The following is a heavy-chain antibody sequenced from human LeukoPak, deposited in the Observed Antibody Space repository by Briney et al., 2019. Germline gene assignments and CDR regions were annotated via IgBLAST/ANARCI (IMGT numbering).Heavy chain of an antibody. J-gene: IGHJ4*02. CDR2: TSSSDAGT. CDR3: AKAPVTSCRGAYCYPFDS. Sequence: RGSLRLSCAASGFTLSTYAMSWVRQTPGKGLEWVAATSSSDAGTYHADSVRGRFTISRDNSKNTLYLQMNSLRAEDAAVYFCAKAPVTSCRGAYCYPFDSWGQGTLVTVSS. V-gene: IGHV3-23*01. CDR1: GFTLSTYA. D-gene: IGHD2-21*01.